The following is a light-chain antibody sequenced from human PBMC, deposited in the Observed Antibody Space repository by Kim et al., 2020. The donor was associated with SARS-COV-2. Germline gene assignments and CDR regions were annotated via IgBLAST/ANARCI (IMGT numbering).Light chain of an antibody. V-gene: IGLV3-21*04. CDR2: SDS. J-gene: IGLJ3*02. Sequence: APGKAARITCGGNKVGSKSVHWCQQKTGQAPVLVIYSDSDRPSGIPERFSGSNSANTATLTISRVEAGDEADYYCQVWDSDSDHWVFGGGTQLTVL. CDR3: QVWDSDSDHWV. CDR1: KVGSKS.